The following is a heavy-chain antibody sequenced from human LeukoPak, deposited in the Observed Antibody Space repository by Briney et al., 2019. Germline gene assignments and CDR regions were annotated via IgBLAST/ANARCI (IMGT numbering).Heavy chain of an antibody. CDR1: GFTFSSYW. Sequence: GGSLRLSCAASGFTFSSYWMSWVRQAPGKGLEWVSVIYSGGSTYYADSVKGRFTISRDNSKNTLYLQMNSLRAEDTAVYYCARARGGSYWFDPWGQGTLVTVSS. CDR3: ARARGGSYWFDP. V-gene: IGHV3-66*01. D-gene: IGHD1-26*01. CDR2: IYSGGST. J-gene: IGHJ5*02.